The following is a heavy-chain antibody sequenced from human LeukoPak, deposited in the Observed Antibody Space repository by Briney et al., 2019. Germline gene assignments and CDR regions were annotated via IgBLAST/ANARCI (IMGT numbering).Heavy chain of an antibody. V-gene: IGHV4-61*02. J-gene: IGHJ4*02. CDR2: IYTSGST. CDR1: GGSISSGSYY. D-gene: IGHD3-10*01. Sequence: PSETLSLTCTVSGGSISSGSYYWSWIRQPAGKGLEWIGRIYTSGSTNYNPSLKSRVTISVDTSKNQFSLKLSSVTAADTAVYYCAREVGDYYGLFWGQGTLVTVSS. CDR3: AREVGDYYGLF.